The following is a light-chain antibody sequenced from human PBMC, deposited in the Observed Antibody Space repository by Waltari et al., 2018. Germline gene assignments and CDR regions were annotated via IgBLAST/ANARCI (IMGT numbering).Light chain of an antibody. CDR3: QNHERLPAM. J-gene: IGKJ1*01. CDR2: AAS. V-gene: IGKV3-20*01. Sequence: EIVLTQSPGTLYLSPGERATLSCRASQSISRYLAWYQQKPGQAPRPLIYAASSRATGIPDRFSGSGSGTDFSLTISRLEPEDFAVYYCQNHERLPAMFGQGTKVEIK. CDR1: QSISRY.